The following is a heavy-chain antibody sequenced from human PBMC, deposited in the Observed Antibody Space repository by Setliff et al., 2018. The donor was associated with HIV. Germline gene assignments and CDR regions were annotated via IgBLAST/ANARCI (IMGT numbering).Heavy chain of an antibody. J-gene: IGHJ4*02. CDR3: ARGGYGWGDLGPVLDY. CDR2: ISAFNGNT. D-gene: IGHD5-12*01. V-gene: IGHV1-18*01. Sequence: GASVKVSCKASGYSFARYGLSWVRQAPGQGLEWMGWISAFNGNTNYAQKLQGRFTMTTDTSTSTAYMELRSLRSDDTAVYYCARGGYGWGDLGPVLDYWGQGTLVTVSS. CDR1: GYSFARYG.